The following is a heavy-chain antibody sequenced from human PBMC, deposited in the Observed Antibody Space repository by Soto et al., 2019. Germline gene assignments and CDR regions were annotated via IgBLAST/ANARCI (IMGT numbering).Heavy chain of an antibody. D-gene: IGHD2-15*01. CDR2: INSDGSVS. CDR1: GFTFSNYW. J-gene: IGHJ6*03. Sequence: EVQLVEYGGGLVQPGGSLRLSCAASGFTFSNYWMYWVRQAPGKGLVWVSRINSDGSVSSYADSVKGRLTIYRDNVKNTLYLQMDSLTAEDTAVYYCAIGDWVGGTCYSLAGSFYYYVDVWGKGTTVTVFS. V-gene: IGHV3-74*01. CDR3: AIGDWVGGTCYSLAGSFYYYVDV.